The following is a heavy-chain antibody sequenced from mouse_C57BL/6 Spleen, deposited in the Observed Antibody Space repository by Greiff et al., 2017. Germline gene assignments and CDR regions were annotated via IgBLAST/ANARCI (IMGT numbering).Heavy chain of an antibody. D-gene: IGHD1-1*01. V-gene: IGHV1-26*01. CDR2: INPNNGGT. CDR1: GYTFTDYY. J-gene: IGHJ2*01. CDR3: ARPVYGSSYDYFDY. Sequence: EVQLQQSGPELVKPGASVKISCKASGYTFTDYYMNWVKQSHGKSLEWIGDINPNNGGTSYNQKFKGKATLTVDKSSSTAYMELRSLTSEDSAVYYCARPVYGSSYDYFDYWGQGTTLTVSS.